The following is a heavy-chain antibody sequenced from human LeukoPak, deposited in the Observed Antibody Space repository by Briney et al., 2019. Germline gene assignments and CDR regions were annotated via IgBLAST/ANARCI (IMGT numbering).Heavy chain of an antibody. CDR1: GFTFSSDA. Sequence: GGSLRLSCAASGFTFSSDAMSWVRQAPGKGLEWVSAISGSGGSTYYADSVKGRFTISRDNSKNTLYLQMNSLRAEDTAVYYCAKDLSRNYYDSSGYYHYWGQGTLVTVSS. D-gene: IGHD3-22*01. V-gene: IGHV3-23*01. J-gene: IGHJ4*02. CDR3: AKDLSRNYYDSSGYYHY. CDR2: ISGSGGST.